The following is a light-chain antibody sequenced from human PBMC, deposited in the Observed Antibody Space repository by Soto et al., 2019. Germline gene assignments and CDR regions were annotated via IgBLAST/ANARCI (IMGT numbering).Light chain of an antibody. CDR1: QSVSSN. V-gene: IGKV3-15*01. CDR2: GAY. CDR3: QQYNNWPIT. J-gene: IGKJ5*01. Sequence: EIVMTQSPATLSVSPGERATLSCRASQSVSSNLAWYQQKPGQAHRLLIYGAYTRATGIQARFSGSGSGTEFTLTIRSLQSEDFAVYYCQQYNNWPITFGQGTRLEI.